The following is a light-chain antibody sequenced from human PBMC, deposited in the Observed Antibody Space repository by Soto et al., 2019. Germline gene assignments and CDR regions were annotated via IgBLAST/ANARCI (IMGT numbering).Light chain of an antibody. J-gene: IGKJ1*01. CDR3: QKYNGAPWT. V-gene: IGKV1-27*01. CDR2: DAS. Sequence: DIQMTQSPSSLSASVGDRFTITCRASQGITNYLAWYQQKPGKXPKXXIYDASTLQSGVPSRFSGSGSGTDLTITISSLQPEDVETYYCQKYNGAPWTFGQGTKVDIK. CDR1: QGITNY.